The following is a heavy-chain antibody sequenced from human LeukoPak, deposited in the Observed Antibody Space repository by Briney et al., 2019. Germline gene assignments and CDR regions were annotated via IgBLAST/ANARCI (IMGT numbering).Heavy chain of an antibody. V-gene: IGHV3-23*01. CDR3: ANYDSSGPLAFDI. CDR2: ISGSGGST. D-gene: IGHD3-22*01. Sequence: GGSLRLSCAASGFTVSSNYMSWVRQAPGKGLEWVSAISGSGGSTYYADSVKGRFTISRDNSKNTLYLQMNSLRAEDTAVYYCANYDSSGPLAFDIWGQGTMVTVSS. J-gene: IGHJ3*02. CDR1: GFTVSSNY.